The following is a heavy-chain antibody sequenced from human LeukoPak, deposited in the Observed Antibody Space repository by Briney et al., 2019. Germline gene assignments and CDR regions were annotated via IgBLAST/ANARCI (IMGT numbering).Heavy chain of an antibody. CDR1: GFTYSSYA. D-gene: IGHD2-2*01. CDR3: AKAYCSSTSCYYVFDY. Sequence: GGSVRLSCAASGFTYSSYAMSWVRQARGRGLEWVSTLSGSGGSTYYADSVKGRFTISRDNSKNTLYLQMNSLRAEDTAVYYCAKAYCSSTSCYYVFDYWGQGTLVTVSS. J-gene: IGHJ4*02. V-gene: IGHV3-23*01. CDR2: LSGSGGST.